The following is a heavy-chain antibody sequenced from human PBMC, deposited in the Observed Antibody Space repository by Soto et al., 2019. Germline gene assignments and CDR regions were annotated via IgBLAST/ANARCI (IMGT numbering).Heavy chain of an antibody. CDR3: ARTRDNNKIYYYALSV. V-gene: IGHV4-61*01. CDR2: VYYSGIT. J-gene: IGHJ6*02. D-gene: IGHD3-22*01. CDR1: GASVSSPTNY. Sequence: PATLSLTCTPSGASVSSPTNYWNWIRQSQGKGLERIEAVYYSGITNYRPYIKSRANVSLDTSKDQFSLRPTSLTASDTAGYYWARTRDNNKIYYYALSVWGQGTTVTVSS.